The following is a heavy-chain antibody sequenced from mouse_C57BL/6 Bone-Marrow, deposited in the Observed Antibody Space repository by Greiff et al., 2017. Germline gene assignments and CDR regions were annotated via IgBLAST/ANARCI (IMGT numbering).Heavy chain of an antibody. CDR3: AREYYHYFDY. CDR1: GYAFTNYL. V-gene: IGHV1-54*01. J-gene: IGHJ2*01. D-gene: IGHD1-1*02. Sequence: QVQLQQSGAELVRPGTSVKVSCKASGYAFTNYLIEWVKQRPGQGLEWIGVINPGSGGTNYNEKFKGKATLTADKSSSTAYMQLSSLTSEDSAVYFGAREYYHYFDYWGQGTTLTVSS. CDR2: INPGSGGT.